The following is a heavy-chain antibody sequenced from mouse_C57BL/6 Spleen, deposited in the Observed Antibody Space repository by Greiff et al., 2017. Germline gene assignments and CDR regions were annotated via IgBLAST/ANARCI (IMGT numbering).Heavy chain of an antibody. CDR3: ARDGTPWWFDV. V-gene: IGHV1-69*01. CDR2: IDPSDSYT. CDR1: GYTFTSYW. Sequence: QVQLQQPGAELVMPGASVKLSCKASGYTFTSYWMHWVKQRPGQGLEWIGEIDPSDSYTNYNLKFKGKSTLTVDKSSSTAYMQLSSLTSEDSAVYYCARDGTPWWFDVWGTGTTVTVSS. J-gene: IGHJ1*03. D-gene: IGHD1-1*01.